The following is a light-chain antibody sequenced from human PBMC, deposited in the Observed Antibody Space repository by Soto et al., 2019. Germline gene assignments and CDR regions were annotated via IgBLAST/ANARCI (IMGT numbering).Light chain of an antibody. J-gene: IGLJ3*02. CDR3: ASYTTSDTWA. CDR1: SSDVGGYKF. V-gene: IGLV2-14*01. CDR2: EVT. Sequence: QSALTQPASVSGSPGQPITISCTGSSSDVGGYKFVSWYQQHPGKVPILLIYEVTKRPSGVSNRFSGSKSGNTASLTISGLQAEDEAAYYCASYTTSDTWAFGGGTKLTVL.